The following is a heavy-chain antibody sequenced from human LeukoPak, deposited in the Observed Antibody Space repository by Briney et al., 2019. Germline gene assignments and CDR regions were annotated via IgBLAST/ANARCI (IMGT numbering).Heavy chain of an antibody. J-gene: IGHJ6*03. V-gene: IGHV4-34*01. CDR2: INHSGST. D-gene: IGHD2-15*01. CDR3: ARGYCSGGSCSTPGPMDV. CDR1: GGSFSGYY. Sequence: SETLSLTCAVYGGSFSGYYWSWIRQPPGKGLEWIGEINHSGSTNYNPSLKSRVTISVDTSKNQFSLKLSSVTAADMAVYYCARGYCSGGSCSTPGPMDVWGKGTTVTVSS.